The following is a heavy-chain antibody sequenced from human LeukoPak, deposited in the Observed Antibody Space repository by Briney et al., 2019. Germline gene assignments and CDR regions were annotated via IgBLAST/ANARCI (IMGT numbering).Heavy chain of an antibody. CDR1: GGSISSSSYY. CDR2: IYYSGST. CDR3: ARHGEMATMSDYFDY. J-gene: IGHJ4*02. V-gene: IGHV4-39*01. D-gene: IGHD5-24*01. Sequence: SETLSLTCTVSGGSISSSSYYWGWIRQPPGKGLEGIGSIYYSGSTYYNPSLKSRVTISVDTSKNQFSLKLSSVTAADTAVYYCARHGEMATMSDYFDYWGQGTLVTVSS.